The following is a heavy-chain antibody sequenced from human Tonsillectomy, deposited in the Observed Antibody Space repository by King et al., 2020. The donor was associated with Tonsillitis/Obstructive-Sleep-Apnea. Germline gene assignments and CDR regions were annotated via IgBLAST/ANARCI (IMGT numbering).Heavy chain of an antibody. V-gene: IGHV3-23*04. D-gene: IGHD4-23*01. J-gene: IGHJ3*02. CDR2: VSGSGTST. CDR3: AKVERTTTVGTRGNPTYCAFDI. CDR1: GFTFSSYA. Sequence: VQLVESGGGLVQPGGSLRLSCGVSGFTFSSYAMSWVRQPPGEGLEWVSGVSGSGTSTYYADSVKGRFTISRDNSKNTLYLQMSSLRAEDTAVYYCAKVERTTTVGTRGNPTYCAFDIWGQRTMGTGSS.